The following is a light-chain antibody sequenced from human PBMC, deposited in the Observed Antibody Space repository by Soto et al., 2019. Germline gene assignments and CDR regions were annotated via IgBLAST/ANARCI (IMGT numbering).Light chain of an antibody. CDR1: QGISSY. V-gene: IGKV1-13*02. J-gene: IGKJ1*01. Sequence: AIQLTQSPSSLSASVGDRVTITCRASQGISSYLAWYQQKPGKAPKLLIYDASSLESGVPSRFSGSGSGTEFTLTISSLQPEDFATYYCQKYNSFWTFGQGTKVEIK. CDR2: DAS. CDR3: QKYNSFWT.